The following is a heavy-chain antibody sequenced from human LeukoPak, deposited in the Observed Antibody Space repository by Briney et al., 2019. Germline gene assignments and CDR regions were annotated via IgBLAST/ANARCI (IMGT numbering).Heavy chain of an antibody. CDR1: GFTFSSSD. Sequence: GGSLRLSCAASGFTFSSSDMHWVRQPTGKGLEWVSAIGTIGDTYYPGSVKGRFTISRENAKNTLYLQMNSLRAGDTAVYYCAKMYGGTYNGNWGQGTLVTVSA. CDR2: IGTIGDT. V-gene: IGHV3-13*01. D-gene: IGHD1-26*01. J-gene: IGHJ4*02. CDR3: AKMYGGTYNGN.